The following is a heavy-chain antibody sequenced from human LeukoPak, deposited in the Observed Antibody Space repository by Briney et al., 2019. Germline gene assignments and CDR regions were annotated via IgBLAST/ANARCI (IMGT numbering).Heavy chain of an antibody. Sequence: SVKVSCKASGGTFSSYAISWVRQAPGQGLEWMRRIIPIFGTANYAQKFQGRVTITTDESTSTAYMELSSLRSEDTAVYYCASGGCYSRFDYWGQGTLVTVSS. V-gene: IGHV1-69*05. CDR1: GGTFSSYA. J-gene: IGHJ4*02. D-gene: IGHD3-22*01. CDR2: IIPIFGTA. CDR3: ASGGCYSRFDY.